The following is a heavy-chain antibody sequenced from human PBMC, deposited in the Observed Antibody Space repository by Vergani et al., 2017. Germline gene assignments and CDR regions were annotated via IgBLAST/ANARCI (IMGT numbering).Heavy chain of an antibody. J-gene: IGHJ3*02. CDR2: IYTSGST. D-gene: IGHD1-26*01. CDR1: GGSISSSNW. CDR3: ARLLYGVVGSTAFDI. Sequence: QVQLQESGPGLVKPSGTLSLTCAVSGGSISSSNWWSWVRPPPGKGLEWIGEIYTSGSTNYKPSPKRRVTRAVDKSKNQFSLKLSSVTAADTAVYYCARLLYGVVGSTAFDIWGQGTMVTVSS. V-gene: IGHV4-4*02.